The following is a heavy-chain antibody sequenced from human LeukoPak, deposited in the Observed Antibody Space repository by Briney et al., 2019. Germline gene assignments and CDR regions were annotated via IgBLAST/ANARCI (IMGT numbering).Heavy chain of an antibody. CDR3: ARGNGYGYSYGVDY. CDR1: GGSFSGYY. Sequence: SETLSLTCAVYGGSFSGYYWSWIRQPPGKGLEWIGEINHSGSTNYNPSLKSRVTISVDTSKNQFSLKLSSVTAADTAVYYCARGNGYGYSYGVDYWGQGTLVTVSS. J-gene: IGHJ4*02. V-gene: IGHV4-34*01. D-gene: IGHD5-18*01. CDR2: INHSGST.